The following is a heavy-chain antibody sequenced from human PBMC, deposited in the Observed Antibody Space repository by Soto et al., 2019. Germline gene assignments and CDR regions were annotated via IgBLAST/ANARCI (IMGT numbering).Heavy chain of an antibody. Sequence: QITLKESGPTLVKPTQTLTLTCTFSGFSLSTSGVGVGWIRQPPGKALEWLTFIYWDDDKRNSPFLKSRLTSPKDTSKNQVVLTMTNMDPVDTATYYCAHLVVAGITYSFDSWGQGTLVTVSS. D-gene: IGHD2-15*01. V-gene: IGHV2-5*02. CDR1: GFSLSTSGVG. CDR2: IYWDDDK. J-gene: IGHJ4*02. CDR3: AHLVVAGITYSFDS.